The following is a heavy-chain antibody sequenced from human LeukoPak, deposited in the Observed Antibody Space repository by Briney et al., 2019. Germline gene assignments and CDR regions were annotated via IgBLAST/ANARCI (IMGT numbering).Heavy chain of an antibody. J-gene: IGHJ4*02. V-gene: IGHV3-69-1*01. CDR1: RFTFSNQY. D-gene: IGHD6-19*01. Sequence: GRSRRLACAASRFTFSNQYMKWIRQAPGKGMEWDYTISYADSVMARFTITSNNTMDSLNLKFDSTTVDYTAVYYCARDGGSGWSFDYWGQGILVVVSS. CDR3: ARDGGSGWSFDY. CDR2: YTI.